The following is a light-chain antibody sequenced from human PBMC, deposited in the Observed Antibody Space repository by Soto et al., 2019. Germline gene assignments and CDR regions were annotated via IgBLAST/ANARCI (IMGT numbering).Light chain of an antibody. Sequence: EMVLTQSPGTLSLSPGERATLSCRASQSVSSSYLAWYQQKPGQAPRLLIYGASSRTTGIPDRFSGSGSGTDFTLTISRLEPEDLAVYYCQQYGSSYTFGQGTKLEIK. CDR3: QQYGSSYT. CDR2: GAS. CDR1: QSVSSSY. J-gene: IGKJ2*01. V-gene: IGKV3-20*01.